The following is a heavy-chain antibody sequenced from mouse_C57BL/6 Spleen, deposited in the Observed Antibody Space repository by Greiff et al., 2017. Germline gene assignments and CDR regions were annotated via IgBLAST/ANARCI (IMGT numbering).Heavy chain of an antibody. CDR1: GYTFTSYW. Sequence: QVQLQQPGTELVKPGASVKLSCKASGYTFTSYWMHWVKQRPGQGLEWIGNINPSNGGTNYNEQFKSKATLTVDKSSSTAYMQLSSLTSEDSAVYYCARDFITTVVATPYWGQGTTLTVSS. V-gene: IGHV1-53*01. CDR3: ARDFITTVVATPY. D-gene: IGHD1-1*01. J-gene: IGHJ2*01. CDR2: INPSNGGT.